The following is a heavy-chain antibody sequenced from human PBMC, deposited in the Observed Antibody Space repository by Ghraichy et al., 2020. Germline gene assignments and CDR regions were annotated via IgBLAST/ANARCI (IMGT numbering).Heavy chain of an antibody. D-gene: IGHD2-15*01. CDR3: AKARGTDCSGGSCYSFTGDYYYYYGMDV. V-gene: IGHV3-9*01. Sequence: SLNISCAASGFTFDDYAMHWVRQAPGKGLEWVSGISWNSGSIGYADSVKGRFTISRDNAKNSLYLQMNSLRAEDTALYYCAKARGTDCSGGSCYSFTGDYYYYYGMDVWGQGTTVTVSS. CDR2: ISWNSGSI. CDR1: GFTFDDYA. J-gene: IGHJ6*02.